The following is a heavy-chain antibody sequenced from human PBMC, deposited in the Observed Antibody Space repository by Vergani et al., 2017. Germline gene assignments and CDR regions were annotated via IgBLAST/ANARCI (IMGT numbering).Heavy chain of an antibody. CDR3: AKAPYGSSWYILHWFDP. CDR2: ISGSGGST. D-gene: IGHD6-13*01. J-gene: IGHJ5*02. Sequence: EVQLLESGGGLVQPGGSLRLSCAASGFTFSSYAMSWVRQAPGKGLEWVSAISGSGGSTYYADSVKGRFTISRDNSKNTLDLQMNSLRAEDTAVYYCAKAPYGSSWYILHWFDPWGQGTLVTVSS. CDR1: GFTFSSYA. V-gene: IGHV3-23*01.